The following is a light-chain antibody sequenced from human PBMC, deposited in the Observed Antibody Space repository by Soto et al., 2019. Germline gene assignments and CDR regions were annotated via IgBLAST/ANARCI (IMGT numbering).Light chain of an antibody. J-gene: IGKJ4*01. Sequence: ETVLTQSPATLSLSPGETATLSCRASESVDIYLDWYQQKPGQAPRLLIYHASNRATGIPARFSGSGSGTEFTLTISSLEPEDSAVYYGQQSRNWPPLNFGGGTKVEI. V-gene: IGKV3-11*01. CDR3: QQSRNWPPLN. CDR1: ESVDIY. CDR2: HAS.